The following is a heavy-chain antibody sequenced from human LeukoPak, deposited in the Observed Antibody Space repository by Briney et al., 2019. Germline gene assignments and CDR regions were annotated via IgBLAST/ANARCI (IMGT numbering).Heavy chain of an antibody. CDR3: AKDNHGHDFDY. CDR1: GFTFSSYA. Sequence: GGSLRLSCAASGFTFSSYAMSGVRQAPGKGLEWVSAVSGSGGSTYYADSVKGRFTISRDNSKNTLYLQMNSLRAEDTAVYYCAKDNHGHDFDYWGQGTLVTVSS. J-gene: IGHJ4*02. CDR2: VSGSGGST. D-gene: IGHD1-14*01. V-gene: IGHV3-23*01.